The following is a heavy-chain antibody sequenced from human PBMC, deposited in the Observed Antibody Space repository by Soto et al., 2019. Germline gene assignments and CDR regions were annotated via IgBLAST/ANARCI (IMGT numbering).Heavy chain of an antibody. V-gene: IGHV3-13*01. D-gene: IGHD3-10*01. J-gene: IGHJ4*02. CDR3: ARGTMVRGTLDPGISGPLDY. CDR1: GFTVSTYD. CDR2: LGAGGDT. Sequence: EVQLVESGGGLVQPGGSLRLACAASGFTVSTYDMHWVRHVTGKGLEWVSTLGAGGDTYFPDSVKGRFTTSRENAKNSVYLQMNSLGAGDTAVYYCARGTMVRGTLDPGISGPLDYWGQGTLVAVSS.